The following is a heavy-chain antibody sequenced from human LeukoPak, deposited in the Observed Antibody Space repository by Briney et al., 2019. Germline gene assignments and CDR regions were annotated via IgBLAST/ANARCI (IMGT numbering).Heavy chain of an antibody. CDR1: GFTFSSYG. D-gene: IGHD3-9*01. V-gene: IGHV3-30*02. Sequence: GGSLRLSCAASGFTFSSYGMHWVRQAPGKGLEWVAFLRYDGSNKYYADSVKGRFTISRDNSKNTLYLQMNSLRAGDTAVYYCAKEYDILTGYYAFDIWGQGTMVTVSS. J-gene: IGHJ3*02. CDR3: AKEYDILTGYYAFDI. CDR2: LRYDGSNK.